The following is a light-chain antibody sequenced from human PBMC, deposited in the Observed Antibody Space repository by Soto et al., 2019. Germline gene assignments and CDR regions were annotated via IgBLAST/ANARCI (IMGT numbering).Light chain of an antibody. CDR1: SSDVGGYNY. CDR3: SSFTRSSTYV. Sequence: QSALTQPPSASGSPGQSVAISCTGTSSDVGGYNYVSWYQQHPGKAPKLMIYEVNKRPSGVPDRFSGSKSGNTASLTVSGLQAADEADYYCSSFTRSSTYVFGSGTKVTAL. V-gene: IGLV2-8*01. J-gene: IGLJ1*01. CDR2: EVN.